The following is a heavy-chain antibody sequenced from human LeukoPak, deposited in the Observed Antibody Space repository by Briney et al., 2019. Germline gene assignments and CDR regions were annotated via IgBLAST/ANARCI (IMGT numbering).Heavy chain of an antibody. CDR1: GGSISSGGYY. V-gene: IGHV4-31*03. J-gene: IGHJ4*02. D-gene: IGHD3-22*01. CDR3: ARDGSDSSGYKPFDY. Sequence: KPSETLSLTCTVSGGSISSGGYYWSWIRQHPGKGLEWIGYIYYSGSTYYNPSLKSRVTISVDTSKNQFSLKLSSVTAADTAVCYCARDGSDSSGYKPFDYWGQGTLVTVSS. CDR2: IYYSGST.